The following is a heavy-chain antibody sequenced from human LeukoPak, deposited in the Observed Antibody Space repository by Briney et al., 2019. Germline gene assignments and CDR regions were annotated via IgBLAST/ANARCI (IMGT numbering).Heavy chain of an antibody. CDR2: INVDASST. J-gene: IGHJ4*02. D-gene: IGHD4-17*01. V-gene: IGHV3-74*01. CDR3: ARVPINGEQALDY. CDR1: GFTFSSCW. Sequence: GSLRLSCAASGFTFSSCWMHWVRQTPGKGLVWVSRINVDASSTGYADSVKGRFTISRDNAKNTVYLQMNSLRAEDTAVYYCARVPINGEQALDYWGQGILVTVSS.